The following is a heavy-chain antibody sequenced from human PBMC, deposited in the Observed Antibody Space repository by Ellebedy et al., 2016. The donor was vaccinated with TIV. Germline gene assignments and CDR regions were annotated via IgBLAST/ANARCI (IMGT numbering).Heavy chain of an antibody. V-gene: IGHV1-18*04. CDR2: IGTYEDNT. CDR1: GYTFTTYG. J-gene: IGHJ1*01. D-gene: IGHD6-6*01. CDR3: ARDRDGSSSSDFQH. Sequence: AASVKVSCKASGYTFTTYGITWVRQAPGQGPEWMGWIGTYEDNTKYAQKLQGRVTMTRDTSTSTAYMELRSLRSDDTAVYYCARDRDGSSSSDFQHWGPGTLVTVSS.